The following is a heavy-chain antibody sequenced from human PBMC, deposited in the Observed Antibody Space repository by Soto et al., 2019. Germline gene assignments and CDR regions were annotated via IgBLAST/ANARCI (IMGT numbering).Heavy chain of an antibody. CDR3: ARALPVGYCSGGSCYPPLYGMDV. J-gene: IGHJ6*02. CDR1: GGSISSYY. V-gene: IGHV4-59*01. CDR2: IYYSGST. D-gene: IGHD2-15*01. Sequence: PSETLSLTCTVSGGSISSYYWGWIRQPPGKGLEWIGYIYYSGSTNYNPSLKSRVTISVDTSKNQFSLKLSSVTAADTAVDYCARALPVGYCSGGSCYPPLYGMDVWGQGTTVTVSS.